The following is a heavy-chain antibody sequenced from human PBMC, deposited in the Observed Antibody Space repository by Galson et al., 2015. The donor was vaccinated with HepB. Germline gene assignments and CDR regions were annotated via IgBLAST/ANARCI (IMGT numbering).Heavy chain of an antibody. J-gene: IGHJ6*02. V-gene: IGHV3-30*18. CDR2: ISYDGSNK. CDR3: AKDSNWNDYSYYGMDV. D-gene: IGHD1-1*01. CDR1: GFTFSSYG. Sequence: SLRLSCAASGFTFSSYGMHWVRQAPGKGLEWVAVISYDGSNKYYADSVKGRFAISRDNSKDALYLQMNSLRAEDTAVYYCAKDSNWNDYSYYGMDVWGQGTTVTVSS.